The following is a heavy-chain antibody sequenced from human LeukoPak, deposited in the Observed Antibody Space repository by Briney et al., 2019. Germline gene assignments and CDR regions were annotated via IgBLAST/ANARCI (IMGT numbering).Heavy chain of an antibody. CDR3: AREKDPGYFDY. Sequence: PGGSLRLSCAASGFTFSSYAMSWVRQAPGKGLEWVSSISSSSSYIYYADSVKGRFTISRDNAKNSLYLQMNSLRAEDTAVYYCAREKDPGYFDYWGQGTLVTVSS. CDR2: ISSSSSYI. CDR1: GFTFSSYA. V-gene: IGHV3-21*01. J-gene: IGHJ4*02.